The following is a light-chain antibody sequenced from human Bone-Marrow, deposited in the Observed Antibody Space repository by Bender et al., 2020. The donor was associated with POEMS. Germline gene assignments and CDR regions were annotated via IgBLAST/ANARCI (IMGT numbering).Light chain of an antibody. V-gene: IGLV1-40*01. CDR3: QSYDSSLSAWV. CDR2: GSK. CDR1: SSNFGASYD. Sequence: QSVLTQPPSVSGAPGQRVTISCTGTSSNFGASYDVHWYQHLPGTVPKLLIFGSKNRPSGVPDRFSGSKSGASASLAIAGIQAEDEADYYCQSYDSSLSAWVFGGGTKLTVL. J-gene: IGLJ3*02.